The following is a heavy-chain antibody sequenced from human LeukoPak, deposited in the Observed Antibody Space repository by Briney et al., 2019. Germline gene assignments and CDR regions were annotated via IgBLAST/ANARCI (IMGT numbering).Heavy chain of an antibody. D-gene: IGHD3-9*01. CDR1: GFTFSSHD. CDR3: AKDGARYLLTYYFEY. V-gene: IGHV3-30*18. Sequence: GESLRLSCAASGFTFSSHDMHWVRQAPGKGLERVAAISYDGSKQLYADSVKGRFTISRDNSKNTLNLQMNSLRDEDTAVYYCAKDGARYLLTYYFEYWGQGTLVTVSS. J-gene: IGHJ4*02. CDR2: ISYDGSKQ.